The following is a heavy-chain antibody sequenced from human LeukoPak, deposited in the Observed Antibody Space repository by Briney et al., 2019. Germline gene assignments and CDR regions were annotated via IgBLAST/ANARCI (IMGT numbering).Heavy chain of an antibody. CDR3: AKVEVENYYYYYMDV. V-gene: IGHV3-30*02. Sequence: GGSLRLSCAASGFTFSSYGMHWVRQAPGKGLEWVAFIRYDGSNKYYADSVKGRFTISRGNSKNTLYLQMNSLRAEDTAVYYCAKVEVENYYYYYMDVWGKGTTVTISS. D-gene: IGHD2-15*01. CDR1: GFTFSSYG. CDR2: IRYDGSNK. J-gene: IGHJ6*03.